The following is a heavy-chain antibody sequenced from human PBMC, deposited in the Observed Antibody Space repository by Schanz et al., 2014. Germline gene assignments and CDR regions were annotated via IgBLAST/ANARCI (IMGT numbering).Heavy chain of an antibody. D-gene: IGHD2-8*02. Sequence: VQVVESGGGVVQPGRSLRLSCAASGFTFSSYGMHWVRQAPGKGLEWVSLISDSGDTAYYADSVKGRFTISRDNFKGALYLQMSSLRAEDTAVYYCAKSLESCPGGRCSRGYFDYWGQGTLVTVSS. CDR3: AKSLESCPGGRCSRGYFDY. CDR1: GFTFSSYG. CDR2: ISDSGDTA. V-gene: IGHV3-NL1*01. J-gene: IGHJ4*02.